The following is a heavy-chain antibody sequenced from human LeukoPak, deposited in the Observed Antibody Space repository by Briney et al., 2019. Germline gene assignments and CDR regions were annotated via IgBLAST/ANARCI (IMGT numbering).Heavy chain of an antibody. J-gene: IGHJ6*02. Sequence: GGSLRLSCAASGFTFSSYGMHWVRQAPGKGLEWVAVIWYDGSNKYYADSVKGRFTISRDNSKNTLYLQMNSLRAEDTAVYYCARDTGGYCSSTSCPSMLYYYYGMDVWGQGTTVTVSS. V-gene: IGHV3-30*19. CDR3: ARDTGGYCSSTSCPSMLYYYYGMDV. CDR2: IWYDGSNK. D-gene: IGHD2-2*01. CDR1: GFTFSSYG.